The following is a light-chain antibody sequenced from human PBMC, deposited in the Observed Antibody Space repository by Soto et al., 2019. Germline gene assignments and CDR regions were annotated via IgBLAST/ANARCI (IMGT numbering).Light chain of an antibody. Sequence: EIVLTQSPATLSLSPGERATLSCRASQSVSSYLAWYQQKPGQAPRLLIYDASNRATGIPGRFSGSGSGTDFTPTISSLEPEDFAVYYCQQRSNWPPTFGPGTKVDIK. CDR3: QQRSNWPPT. CDR1: QSVSSY. V-gene: IGKV3-11*01. J-gene: IGKJ3*01. CDR2: DAS.